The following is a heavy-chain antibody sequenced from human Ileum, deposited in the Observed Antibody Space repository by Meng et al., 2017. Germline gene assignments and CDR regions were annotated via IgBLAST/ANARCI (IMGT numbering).Heavy chain of an antibody. V-gene: IGHV4-39*01. D-gene: IGHD6-13*01. J-gene: IGHJ5*02. CDR2: ITYTGNS. CDR1: GDSVSSSSYF. Sequence: QLQLQGSGPGLVKPSETLPLTCIVPGDSVSSSSYFWAGMRQPPGKGLEFIGGITYTGNSFFNPSLNPSLKTRLSTSFDTSKNQFSLKVNAVIDADTAVYYCAAQHTSSGGGYGWFDPWGQGILVTVSS. CDR3: AAQHTSSGGGYGWFDP.